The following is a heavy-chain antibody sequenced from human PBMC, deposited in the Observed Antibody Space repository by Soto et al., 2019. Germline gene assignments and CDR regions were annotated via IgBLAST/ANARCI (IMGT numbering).Heavy chain of an antibody. Sequence: GESLKISCEGSGYNFPYFWITWVRQMPGKGLEWMGTIDPSDSYTDYSPSFQGHVSLSADKSSSTAYLQWSSLKASDTAMYYCARPQKLAERLSALDYWGQGTPVT. CDR2: IDPSDSYT. J-gene: IGHJ4*02. CDR1: GYNFPYFW. D-gene: IGHD1-1*01. V-gene: IGHV5-10-1*01. CDR3: ARPQKLAERLSALDY.